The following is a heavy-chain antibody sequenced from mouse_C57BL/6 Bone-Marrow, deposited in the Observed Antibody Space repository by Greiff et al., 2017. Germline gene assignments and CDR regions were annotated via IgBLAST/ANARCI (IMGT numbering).Heavy chain of an antibody. CDR1: GFTFSSYA. Sequence: EVKLQESGGGLVKPGGSLKLSCAASGFTFSSYAMSWVRQTPEKRLEWVATISDGGSYTYYPDNVKGRFTISRDNAKNNLYLQMSHLKSEDTAMYYCARVKRSTMAFYAMDYWGQGTSVTVSS. CDR3: ARVKRSTMAFYAMDY. D-gene: IGHD2-1*01. V-gene: IGHV5-4*03. CDR2: ISDGGSYT. J-gene: IGHJ4*01.